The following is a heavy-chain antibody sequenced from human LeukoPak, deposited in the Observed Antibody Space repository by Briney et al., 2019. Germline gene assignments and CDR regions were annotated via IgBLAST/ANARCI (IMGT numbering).Heavy chain of an antibody. CDR3: ARFGPLAVAGTVGTDY. V-gene: IGHV1-69*13. Sequence: AASVKVSCKASGGTFSSYAISWVRQAPGQGLEWMGGIIPIFGTANYAQKFQGRVTITADESTSTAYMELSSLRSEDTAVYYCARFGPLAVAGTVGTDYWGQGTLVTVSS. CDR2: IIPIFGTA. CDR1: GGTFSSYA. J-gene: IGHJ4*02. D-gene: IGHD6-19*01.